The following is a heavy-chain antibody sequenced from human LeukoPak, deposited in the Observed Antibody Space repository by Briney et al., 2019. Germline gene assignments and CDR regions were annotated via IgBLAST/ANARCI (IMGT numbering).Heavy chain of an antibody. D-gene: IGHD6-13*01. CDR3: ARGLMMAVAGRGEFHY. Sequence: SETLSLTCTVSGGSISSYYWSWIRQPPGKGLEWIGYINHSGSTNYNPSLKSRVTISVDTSKNQFSLQLSSVTAADTAVYYCARGLMMAVAGRGEFHYWGQGTLVTVSS. V-gene: IGHV4-59*12. CDR2: INHSGST. CDR1: GGSISSYY. J-gene: IGHJ4*02.